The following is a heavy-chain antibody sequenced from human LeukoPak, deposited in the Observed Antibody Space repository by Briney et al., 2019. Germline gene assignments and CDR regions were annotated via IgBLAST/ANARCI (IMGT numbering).Heavy chain of an antibody. D-gene: IGHD5-24*01. J-gene: IGHJ4*02. CDR2: IYYSGST. CDR3: AREIDRDGYNYPDY. CDR1: GGSISSGDYY. Sequence: SRTLSLTCTVSGGSISSGDYYWSWIRQPPGKGLEWIGYIYYSGSTYYNPSLKSRVTISVDTSKNQFSLKLSSVTAADTAVYYCAREIDRDGYNYPDYWGQGTLVTVSS. V-gene: IGHV4-30-4*01.